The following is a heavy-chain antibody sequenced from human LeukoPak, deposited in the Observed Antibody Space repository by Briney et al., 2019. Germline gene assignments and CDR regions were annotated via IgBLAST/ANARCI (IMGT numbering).Heavy chain of an antibody. D-gene: IGHD6-19*01. Sequence: GGSLRLSCAASGFTFSIYSMNWVRQAPGKGLEWVSYISSSSTIYYADSVKGRFTISRDNAKNSLYLQMNSLRAEDTAVYYCARDDTGIAVAAIWGQGTLVTVSS. CDR3: ARDDTGIAVAAI. CDR1: GFTFSIYS. V-gene: IGHV3-48*01. CDR2: ISSSSTI. J-gene: IGHJ4*02.